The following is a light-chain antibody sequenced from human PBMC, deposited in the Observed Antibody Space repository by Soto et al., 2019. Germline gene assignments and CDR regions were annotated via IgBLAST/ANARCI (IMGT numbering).Light chain of an antibody. Sequence: QSALTQPASVSGSPGQSITISCTGTSSDVGGYNFVSWYQQNPGRAPKLMIYEVSNRPSGVSDRFSGSKSGNTASLTISGLQAEDEADYYCSSYTSYTTLWVFGGGTKVTVL. CDR1: SSDVGGYNF. V-gene: IGLV2-14*01. CDR3: SSYTSYTTLWV. J-gene: IGLJ3*02. CDR2: EVS.